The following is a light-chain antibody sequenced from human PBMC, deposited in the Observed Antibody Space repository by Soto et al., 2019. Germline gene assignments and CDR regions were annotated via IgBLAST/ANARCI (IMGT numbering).Light chain of an antibody. CDR1: QSISSW. J-gene: IGKJ2*01. V-gene: IGKV1-5*03. CDR2: KAS. Sequence: DIQMTQSPSTLSASVGDRVTITCRASQSISSWLAWYQQKPGKAPNLLIYKASSLANGVPSRFSGSGSGTEFTLTISSLQPDDFATYYCQQYSNYVYTFGQGTKLEIK. CDR3: QQYSNYVYT.